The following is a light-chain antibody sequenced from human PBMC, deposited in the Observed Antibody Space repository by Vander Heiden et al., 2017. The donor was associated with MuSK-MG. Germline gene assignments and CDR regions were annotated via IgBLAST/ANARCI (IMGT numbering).Light chain of an antibody. CDR1: QSVSSSY. J-gene: IGKJ5*01. CDR3: QQCSDWPIT. Sequence: EIVLSQSPAPLSLSPGERATLSCRASQSVSSSYLGWYQQKPGQAPRLLIYGASSRATGIPDRFSGSGSGTDFTLTISSLEPEDFAVYYCQQCSDWPITFGQGTRLEIK. CDR2: GAS. V-gene: IGKV3D-20*02.